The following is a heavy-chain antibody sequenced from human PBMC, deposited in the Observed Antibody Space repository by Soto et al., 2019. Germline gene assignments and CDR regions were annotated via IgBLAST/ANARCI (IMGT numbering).Heavy chain of an antibody. J-gene: IGHJ6*02. CDR3: ARQRFGPLHGLVDV. V-gene: IGHV4-59*08. CDR2: VHHSWGS. Sequence: QVQLQESGPGLVKPSETLSLSCTVSGGSISSYYWSWFRQSPGKRMEWIGYVHHSWGSSYNPSLQSRVAITLDTSKSHFSLKVTSVTATDTAVYYCARQRFGPLHGLVDVWCQGTTVTVSS. CDR1: GGSISSYY. D-gene: IGHD3-10*01.